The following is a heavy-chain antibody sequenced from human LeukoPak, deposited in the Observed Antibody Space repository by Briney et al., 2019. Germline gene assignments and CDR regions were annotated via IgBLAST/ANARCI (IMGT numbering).Heavy chain of an antibody. V-gene: IGHV3-30*04. CDR1: GFTFNSYA. Sequence: GGSLRLSCAASGFTFNSYAMHWVRQAPGKGLEWVAVISYDGSNKYYADSVKGRFTISRDNSKNTLYLQMNSLRAEDTAVYYCAREEDIVVVPAAPPDYWGQGTLVTVSS. CDR2: ISYDGSNK. D-gene: IGHD2-2*01. J-gene: IGHJ4*02. CDR3: AREEDIVVVPAAPPDY.